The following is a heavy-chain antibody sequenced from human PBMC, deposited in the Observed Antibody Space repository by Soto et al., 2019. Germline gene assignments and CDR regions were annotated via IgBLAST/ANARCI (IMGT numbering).Heavy chain of an antibody. V-gene: IGHV3-21*01. J-gene: IGHJ4*02. CDR3: ARDGGGYSSSYYFDY. D-gene: IGHD6-6*01. Sequence: GGSLRLSCAASGFTFSSYSMNWVRQAPGKGLEWVSSISSSSSYIYYADSLKGRFTISRDNAKNSLYLQMNSLRAEDTAVYYCARDGGGYSSSYYFDYWGQGTLVTVSS. CDR1: GFTFSSYS. CDR2: ISSSSSYI.